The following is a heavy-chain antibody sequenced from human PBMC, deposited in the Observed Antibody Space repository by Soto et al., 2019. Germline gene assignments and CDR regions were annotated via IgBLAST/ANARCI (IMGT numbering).Heavy chain of an antibody. J-gene: IGHJ4*02. D-gene: IGHD3-22*01. CDR1: GYSFTSYW. CDR3: ARHARYASSGYYLDY. Sequence: GESLKISCKGSGYSFTSYWIGWVRQMPGKGLEWMGIIYPGDSDTRYSPSFQGQVTISADKSISTASLQWSSLKASDTSMYYCARHARYASSGYYLDYWGQGTLVSGSS. CDR2: IYPGDSDT. V-gene: IGHV5-51*01.